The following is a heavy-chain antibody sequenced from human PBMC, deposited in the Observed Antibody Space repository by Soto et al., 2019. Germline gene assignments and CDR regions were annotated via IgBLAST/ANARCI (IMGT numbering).Heavy chain of an antibody. Sequence: QVQLVQSGAEVKKPGASVRVSCKASGYTFTSYFIYWVRLAPGQGLEWMGFINPTGGATRYAQKFQGRVTLTRDTSTSTVYMELSSLRSEDTAVYYCARDSPVSRCFDYWGQGTLVTVSS. CDR2: INPTGGAT. CDR3: ARDSPVSRCFDY. J-gene: IGHJ4*02. CDR1: GYTFTSYF. D-gene: IGHD4-4*01. V-gene: IGHV1-46*03.